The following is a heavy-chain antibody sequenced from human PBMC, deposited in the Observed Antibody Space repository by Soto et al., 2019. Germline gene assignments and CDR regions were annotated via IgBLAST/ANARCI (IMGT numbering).Heavy chain of an antibody. D-gene: IGHD6-19*01. CDR2: INHSGST. CDR1: GGSFSGFF. J-gene: IGHJ4*02. V-gene: IGHV4-34*02. CDR3: ARGQWLPRGEY. Sequence: QVQLQQWGAGLLKPSETLSLTCAVQGGSFSGFFWTWIRQPPGKGLEWIGEINHSGSTNYNPSLKSRVTISVDTSENQFSLRLTSVTAADTAVYYCARGQWLPRGEYWGQGTLVTVSS.